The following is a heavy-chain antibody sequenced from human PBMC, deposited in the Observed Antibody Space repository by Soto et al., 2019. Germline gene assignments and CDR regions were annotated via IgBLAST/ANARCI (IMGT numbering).Heavy chain of an antibody. V-gene: IGHV4-59*08. Sequence: PSETLSLTCTVSGGSISSYYWSWIRQPPGKGLEWIGYIYYSGSTNYNPSLKSRVTISVDTSKNQFSLKLSSVTAADTAVYYCARLPNLMPSIAVAGPFDYWGQGTLVTVSS. CDR2: IYYSGST. D-gene: IGHD6-19*01. CDR1: GGSISSYY. CDR3: ARLPNLMPSIAVAGPFDY. J-gene: IGHJ4*02.